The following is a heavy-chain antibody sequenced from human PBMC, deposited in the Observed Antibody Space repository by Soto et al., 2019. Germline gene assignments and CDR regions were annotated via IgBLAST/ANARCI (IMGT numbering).Heavy chain of an antibody. Sequence: QVQLQESGPGLVKPSQTLSLTCTVSGGSISSGGFYWSWVRQHPERGLEWIGYVHSTGKTYYNPSLRSRVGMSVDTSKNQFFLRLTSVTAADTAMYYCARKGYYIWGSFKAWGQGTLVTVSS. CDR2: VHSTGKT. D-gene: IGHD3-16*01. V-gene: IGHV4-31*03. J-gene: IGHJ5*02. CDR1: GGSISSGGFY. CDR3: ARKGYYIWGSFKA.